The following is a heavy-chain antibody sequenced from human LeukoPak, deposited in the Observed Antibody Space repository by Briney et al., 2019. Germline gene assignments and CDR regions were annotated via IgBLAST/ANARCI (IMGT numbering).Heavy chain of an antibody. D-gene: IGHD6-19*01. CDR3: ARSVAGPYNWFDP. Sequence: GGFLRLSCAASGFTVSSNYMSWVRQAPGKGLEWVSVIYSGGSTYYADSVKGRFTISRDNSKNTLYLQMNSPRAEDTAVYYCARSVAGPYNWFDPWGQGTLVTVSS. CDR1: GFTVSSNY. CDR2: IYSGGST. J-gene: IGHJ5*02. V-gene: IGHV3-53*01.